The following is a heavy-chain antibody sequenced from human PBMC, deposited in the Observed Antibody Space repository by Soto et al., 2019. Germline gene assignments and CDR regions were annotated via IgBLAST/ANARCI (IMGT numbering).Heavy chain of an antibody. Sequence: GGSLRLSCVASGFTLSSYAMSWVRQAPGKGLEWVSGISNSGTGTHYADSVKGRFAISRDSSKNTLYLQMNSLRAEDTAAYYCAKEYYDFWRGSYYFDYWGQGTLVTVSS. CDR3: AKEYYDFWRGSYYFDY. CDR1: GFTLSSYA. D-gene: IGHD3-3*01. CDR2: ISNSGTGT. V-gene: IGHV3-23*01. J-gene: IGHJ4*02.